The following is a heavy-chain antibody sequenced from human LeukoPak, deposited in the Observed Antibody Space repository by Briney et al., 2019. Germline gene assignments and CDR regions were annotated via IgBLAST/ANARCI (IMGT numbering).Heavy chain of an antibody. D-gene: IGHD3-10*01. CDR2: ISGSGGNT. V-gene: IGHV3-23*01. CDR1: GFTFSRNG. J-gene: IGHJ4*02. CDR3: AKDRRAGSYDH. Sequence: GGSLRLSCAASGFTFSRNGMTWVRQAPGKGLEWVSAISGSGGNTYYADSVKGRFTISRDNSKNTLYLQMNSLRAEDTAVYYCAKDRRAGSYDHWGQGTLVIVSS.